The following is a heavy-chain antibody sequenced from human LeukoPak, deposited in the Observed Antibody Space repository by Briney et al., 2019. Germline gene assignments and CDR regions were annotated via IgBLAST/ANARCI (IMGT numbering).Heavy chain of an antibody. CDR3: AKDRSLWFGEFYDAFDI. CDR2: ISGSGGST. D-gene: IGHD3-10*01. CDR1: GFTFSSYA. V-gene: IGHV3-23*01. J-gene: IGHJ3*02. Sequence: GGSLRLSCAASGFTFSSYAMSWVRQAPGKGLEWVSAISGSGGSTCYADSVKGRFTISRDNSKNTLYLQMNSLRAEDTAVYYCAKDRSLWFGEFYDAFDIWGQGTMVTVSS.